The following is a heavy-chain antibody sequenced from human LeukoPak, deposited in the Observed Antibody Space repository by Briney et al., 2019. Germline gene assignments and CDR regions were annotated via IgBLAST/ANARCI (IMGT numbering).Heavy chain of an antibody. J-gene: IGHJ4*02. D-gene: IGHD3-22*01. CDR2: INPNSGGT. V-gene: IGHV1-2*06. Sequence: ASVKVSCKASAYSFNDYYIHWVRQAPGQGLEWMGRINPNSGGTDYAQKFQGRVTMTRDTSISTAYMELSRLRSDDTAVYYCARSSPTYYFDSSGYYYGDYWGQGTLVIVSS. CDR3: ARSSPTYYFDSSGYYYGDY. CDR1: AYSFNDYY.